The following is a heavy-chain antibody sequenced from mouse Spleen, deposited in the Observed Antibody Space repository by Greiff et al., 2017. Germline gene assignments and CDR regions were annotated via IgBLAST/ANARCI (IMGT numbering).Heavy chain of an antibody. Sequence: EVKLVESGPELVKPGASVKISCKASGYSFTGYYMNWVKQSPEKSLEWIGEINPSTGGTTYNQKFKAKATLTVDKSSSTAYMQLKSLTSEDSAVYYCARSERDILDYWGQGTTLTVSS. CDR3: ARSERDILDY. V-gene: IGHV1-42*01. J-gene: IGHJ2*01. CDR1: GYSFTGYY. CDR2: INPSTGGT.